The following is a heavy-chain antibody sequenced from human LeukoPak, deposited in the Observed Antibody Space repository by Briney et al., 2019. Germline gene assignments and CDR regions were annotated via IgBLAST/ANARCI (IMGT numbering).Heavy chain of an antibody. J-gene: IGHJ4*02. Sequence: GGSLRLSCAASGFTYSSYGMHLVRQAPGKGLEWVAVISYDGSNKYYADSVKGRFTISRDNSKNTLYLQMNSLRAEDTAVYYCAKDSSGYFFYWGQGTLVTVSS. V-gene: IGHV3-30*18. CDR1: GFTYSSYG. D-gene: IGHD3-22*01. CDR2: ISYDGSNK. CDR3: AKDSSGYFFY.